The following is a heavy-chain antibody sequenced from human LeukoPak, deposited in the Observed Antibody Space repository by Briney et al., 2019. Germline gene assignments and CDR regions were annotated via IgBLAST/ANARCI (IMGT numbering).Heavy chain of an antibody. Sequence: PSETLSLTCTVSGGSISSYYWSWLRQPPGKGLEWIGYIYYSGSTNYNPSLKSRVTISVDTSKNQFSLKLSSVSAADTAVYYCAREGYGEHYYYYMDVWGKGTTVTVSS. D-gene: IGHD4-17*01. V-gene: IGHV4-59*01. CDR3: AREGYGEHYYYYMDV. CDR2: IYYSGST. J-gene: IGHJ6*03. CDR1: GGSISSYY.